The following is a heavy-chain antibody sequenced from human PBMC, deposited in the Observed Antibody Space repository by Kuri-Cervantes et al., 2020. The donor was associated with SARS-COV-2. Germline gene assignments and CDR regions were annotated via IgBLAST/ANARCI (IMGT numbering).Heavy chain of an antibody. V-gene: IGHV3-30*02. J-gene: IGHJ2*01. D-gene: IGHD5-18*01. CDR1: GFTFSSYS. CDR3: AKDLGRGYSYGFDL. CDR2: IRYDGSNK. Sequence: GESLKISCAASGFTFSSYSMNWVRQAPGKGLEWVAFIRYDGSNKYYADSVKGRFTISGDNSKNTLYLQMNSLRAEDTAVYYCAKDLGRGYSYGFDLWGRGTLVTVSS.